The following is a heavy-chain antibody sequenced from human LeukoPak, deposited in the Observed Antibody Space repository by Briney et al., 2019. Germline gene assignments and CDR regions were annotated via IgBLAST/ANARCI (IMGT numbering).Heavy chain of an antibody. D-gene: IGHD3-22*01. CDR1: GFSFTSIW. V-gene: IGHV5-51*01. CDR2: IYPADSDT. CDR3: ARDLDSRFDS. Sequence: GESLKISCKGSGFSFTSIWIGWVRQMTGKGLEWMGIIYPADSDTRDSPSFQGQVTISADTSINTAYLQWTSLKASDTDMYYCARDLDSRFDSWGQGTLVTVSS. J-gene: IGHJ4*02.